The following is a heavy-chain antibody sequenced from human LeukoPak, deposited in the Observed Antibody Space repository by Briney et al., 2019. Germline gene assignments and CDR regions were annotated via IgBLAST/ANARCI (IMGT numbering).Heavy chain of an antibody. V-gene: IGHV3-48*04. CDR3: ARKLWFGEPCCYFDY. J-gene: IGHJ4*02. CDR2: ISSSSSTI. D-gene: IGHD3-10*01. CDR1: GFTFSSYG. Sequence: GGSLRLSCAASGFTFSSYGMNWVRQAPGKGLEWVSYISSSSSTIYYADSVKGRFTISRDNAKNSLHPQMNSLRAEDTAVYYCARKLWFGEPCCYFDYWGQGTLVTVSS.